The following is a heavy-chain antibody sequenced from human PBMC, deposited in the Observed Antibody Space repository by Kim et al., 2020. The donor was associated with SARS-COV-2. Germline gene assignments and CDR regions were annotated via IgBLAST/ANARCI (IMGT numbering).Heavy chain of an antibody. Sequence: GGSLRLSCAASGFTFSSYAMSWVRQAPGKGLEWVSAISGSGGSTYYADSGKGRFTISRDNSKNTLYLQMNSLRAEDTAVYYCAKDTHELWFGEFFDYWGQGTLVTVSS. CDR1: GFTFSSYA. V-gene: IGHV3-23*01. CDR2: ISGSGGST. CDR3: AKDTHELWFGEFFDY. J-gene: IGHJ4*02. D-gene: IGHD3-10*01.